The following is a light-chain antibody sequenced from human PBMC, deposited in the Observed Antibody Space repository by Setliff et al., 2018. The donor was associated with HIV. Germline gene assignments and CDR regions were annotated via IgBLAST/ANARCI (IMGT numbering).Light chain of an antibody. CDR3: CSNTGSNTYV. J-gene: IGLJ1*01. CDR2: QAT. Sequence: ALTQPASVSGSPGQSITISCTGTSSDVGRYNLVSWYQQHPGKAPKLMIYQATKRPSGVSNRFSGSKSGNTASLTISGLQAKDEADYYCCSNTGSNTYVFGTGTKVTVL. V-gene: IGLV2-23*01. CDR1: SSDVGRYNL.